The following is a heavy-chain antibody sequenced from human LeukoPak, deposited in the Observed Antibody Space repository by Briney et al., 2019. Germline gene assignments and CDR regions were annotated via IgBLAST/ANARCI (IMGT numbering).Heavy chain of an antibody. CDR3: ARGEWLRSHYFDF. V-gene: IGHV3-7*01. CDR1: GFTFSSHW. J-gene: IGHJ4*02. D-gene: IGHD5-12*01. Sequence: GGSLRLSCAASGFTFSSHWMSWVRQAPGKGLEWVANTKQDGSEKYYVDSVKGRFTISRDNAKNSLYLQMNSLRAEDTAVYYCARGEWLRSHYFDFWGQGTLVTVSS. CDR2: TKQDGSEK.